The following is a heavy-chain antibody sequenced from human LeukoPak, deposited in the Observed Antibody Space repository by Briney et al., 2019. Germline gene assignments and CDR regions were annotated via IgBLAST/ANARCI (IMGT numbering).Heavy chain of an antibody. Sequence: PGGSLRLSCAASGFTFSSYSMNWVRQAPGKGLEWVSSITSSLSYISYADSVKGRFTISRDNAKNSLSLQMNSLRAEDTAVYYCARDFGRTSDWQPRLYYGMDVWGQGTTVTVSS. D-gene: IGHD2-2*01. CDR3: ARDFGRTSDWQPRLYYGMDV. CDR2: ITSSLSYI. V-gene: IGHV3-21*04. CDR1: GFTFSSYS. J-gene: IGHJ6*02.